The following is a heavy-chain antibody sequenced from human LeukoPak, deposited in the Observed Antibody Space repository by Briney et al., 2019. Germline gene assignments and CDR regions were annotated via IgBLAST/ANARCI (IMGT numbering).Heavy chain of an antibody. CDR3: ATEGTDGRGSFGWFDT. CDR2: IKEDGSVR. V-gene: IGHV3-7*01. CDR1: GFTFSDYW. J-gene: IGHJ5*02. D-gene: IGHD3-10*01. Sequence: GGSLRLSCVASGFTFSDYWMTWVRQAPGKGLEWVANIKEDGSVRYYVDSLKGRFTISRDNAKNSLYLQLNSLRVEDTAVYYCATEGTDGRGSFGWFDTWGQGTLVTVSS.